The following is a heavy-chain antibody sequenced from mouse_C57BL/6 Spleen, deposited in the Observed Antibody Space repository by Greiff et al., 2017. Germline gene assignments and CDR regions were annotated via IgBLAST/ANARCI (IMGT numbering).Heavy chain of an antibody. CDR2: IWSDGST. Sequence: VHLVESGPGLVAPSQSLSITCTVSGFSLTSYGVHWVRQPPGKGLAWLVVIWSDGSTTYNSALKSRLSLSKDNSKSQVFLKMNSLQTDDTAMYYCARQGNWDGHFDYWGQGTTLTVSS. CDR1: GFSLTSYG. D-gene: IGHD4-1*01. CDR3: ARQGNWDGHFDY. V-gene: IGHV2-6-1*01. J-gene: IGHJ2*01.